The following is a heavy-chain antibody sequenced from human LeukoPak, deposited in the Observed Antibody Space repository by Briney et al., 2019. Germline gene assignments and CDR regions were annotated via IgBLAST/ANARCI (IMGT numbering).Heavy chain of an antibody. CDR3: ARGLVVPAALDY. CDR1: GFTFSSYA. J-gene: IGHJ4*02. V-gene: IGHV3-30-3*01. D-gene: IGHD2-2*01. Sequence: PGRSLRLSCAASGFTFSSYAMHWVRQAPGKGLEWVAVISYDGSNKYYADSAKGRFTISRDNSKNTLYLQMNSLRAEDTAVYYCARGLVVPAALDYWGQGTLVTVSS. CDR2: ISYDGSNK.